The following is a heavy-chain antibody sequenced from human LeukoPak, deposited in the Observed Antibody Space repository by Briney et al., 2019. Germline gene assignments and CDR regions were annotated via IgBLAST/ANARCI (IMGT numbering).Heavy chain of an antibody. J-gene: IGHJ4*02. D-gene: IGHD6-19*01. CDR2: MNPNSGNT. V-gene: IGHV1-8*01. CDR3: ARGRKSSYSSGQSFDY. Sequence: ASVKVSCKASGYTFTSYDINWVRQATGQGLEWMGWMNPNSGNTGYAQKFQGRVTMTRNTSISTAYMELSSLRSEDTAVYYCARGRKSSYSSGQSFDYWGQGTLVTVSS. CDR1: GYTFTSYD.